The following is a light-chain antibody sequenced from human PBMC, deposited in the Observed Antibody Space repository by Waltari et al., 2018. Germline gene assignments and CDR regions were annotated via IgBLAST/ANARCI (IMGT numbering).Light chain of an antibody. CDR3: QSYDSSLSGRPWV. CDR1: RSHIGAGYD. J-gene: IGLJ3*02. CDR2: ANG. V-gene: IGLV1-40*01. Sequence: SVLTQPPSVSVALGQRVNISCTGSRSHIGAGYDVHLHLHQPEAAPKLHIYANGNRPSGVPDRFSGSKSGTSASLAITGLQPEDEADYYCQSYDSSLSGRPWVFGGGTKLTVL.